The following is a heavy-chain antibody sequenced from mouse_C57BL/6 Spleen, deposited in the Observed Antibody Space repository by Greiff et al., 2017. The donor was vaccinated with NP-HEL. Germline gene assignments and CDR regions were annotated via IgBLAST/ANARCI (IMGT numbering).Heavy chain of an antibody. CDR2: IYPGSGST. D-gene: IGHD1-1*01. CDR3: ASHYYGTPYFDY. J-gene: IGHJ2*01. CDR1: GYTFTSYW. V-gene: IGHV1-55*01. Sequence: VQLQQPGAELVKPGASVKMSCKAFGYTFTSYWITWVKQRPGQGLEWIGDIYPGSGSTNYNEKFKSKATLTVDTSSSTAYMQLSSLTSEDSAVYYCASHYYGTPYFDYWGQGTTLTVSS.